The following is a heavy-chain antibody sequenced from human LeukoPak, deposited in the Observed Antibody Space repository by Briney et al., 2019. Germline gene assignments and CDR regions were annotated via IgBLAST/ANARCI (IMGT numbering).Heavy chain of an antibody. Sequence: SETLSLTCTVSGGSISSYYWSWIRQPPGKGLEWIGYIYCSGSTNYNPSLKSRVTISVDTSKNQFSLKLSSVTAADTAVYYCARADGDYRDAFDIWGQGTMVTVSS. D-gene: IGHD4-17*01. CDR1: GGSISSYY. V-gene: IGHV4-59*08. CDR3: ARADGDYRDAFDI. CDR2: IYCSGST. J-gene: IGHJ3*02.